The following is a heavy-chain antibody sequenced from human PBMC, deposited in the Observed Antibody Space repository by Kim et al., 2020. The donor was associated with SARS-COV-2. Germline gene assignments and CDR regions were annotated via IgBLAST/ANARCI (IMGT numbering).Heavy chain of an antibody. J-gene: IGHJ4*02. Sequence: HSADSVQGRFTISRDNSKNTLFLEMNRLRADDTAIYYCTSGGLSSGWLGDYWGQGILVTVSS. V-gene: IGHV3-23*01. CDR3: TSGGLSSGWLGDY. D-gene: IGHD6-19*01.